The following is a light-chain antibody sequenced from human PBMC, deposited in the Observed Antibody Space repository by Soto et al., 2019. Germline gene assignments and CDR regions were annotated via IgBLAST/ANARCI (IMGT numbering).Light chain of an antibody. CDR1: QSVLYSSNNKNY. CDR2: WAS. CDR3: QQYYSTPYT. V-gene: IGKV4-1*01. Sequence: DIVMTQSPDSLAVSLGERATINCKSSQSVLYSSNNKNYLTWYQQKPGQPPKLLIYWASTRESGVPDRFSGSGSGTDFTLTISSLQAEGVAVYYCQQYYSTPYTFGQGTKLEIK. J-gene: IGKJ2*01.